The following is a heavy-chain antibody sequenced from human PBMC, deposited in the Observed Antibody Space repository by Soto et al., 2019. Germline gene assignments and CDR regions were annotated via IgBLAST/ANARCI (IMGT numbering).Heavy chain of an antibody. CDR3: ARDDSADLHPFDY. D-gene: IGHD4-17*01. CDR1: GFTFSSYS. J-gene: IGHJ4*02. CDR2: ISSSSSYI. V-gene: IGHV3-21*01. Sequence: EVQLVESGGGLVKPGGSLRLSCAASGFTFSSYSMNWVRQAPGKGLEWVSSISSSSSYIYYADSVKGRFTISRDNAKNSLYLQMNSLRAEDTAVYYCARDDSADLHPFDYWGQGTLVTVSS.